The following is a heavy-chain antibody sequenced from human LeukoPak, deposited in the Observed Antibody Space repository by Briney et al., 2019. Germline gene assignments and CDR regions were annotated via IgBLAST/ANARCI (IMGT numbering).Heavy chain of an antibody. CDR3: TNDLPGRTWFDS. V-gene: IGHV3-23*01. J-gene: IGHJ4*02. Sequence: GGSLRLSCAASGFTFSSHSMNWVRQAPGQGLEWVSSIRGSGGTTYYADSVQGRSTISRDNSKNTLYLQMNSLRAEDTAIYYCTNDLPGRTWFDSGGQPSLVTVFS. CDR2: IRGSGGTT. D-gene: IGHD3-9*01. CDR1: GFTFSSHS.